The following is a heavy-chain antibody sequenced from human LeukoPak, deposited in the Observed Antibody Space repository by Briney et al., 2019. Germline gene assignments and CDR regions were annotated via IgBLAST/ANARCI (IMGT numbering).Heavy chain of an antibody. CDR2: ISGSGGST. CDR3: AKHSSGYPLDFQH. V-gene: IGHV3-23*01. Sequence: GGSLRLSYAASGFTFSRYAMSWVRQAPGKGLEWVSAISGSGGSTYYADSVKGRFTISRDNSKNTLYLQMNSLRAEDTAVYYCAKHSSGYPLDFQHWGQGTLVTVSS. J-gene: IGHJ1*01. CDR1: GFTFSRYA. D-gene: IGHD3-22*01.